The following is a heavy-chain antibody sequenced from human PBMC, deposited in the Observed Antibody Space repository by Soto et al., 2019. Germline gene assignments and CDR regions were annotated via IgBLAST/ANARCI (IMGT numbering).Heavy chain of an antibody. CDR3: ARGATLQYYYDSSGYGSGDFDI. Sequence: SMKGSCQASGGTFSRYAISWGRKAPGPGLEWMGGIIPIFGTANYAQKFQGRVTITADESTGTAYMELSSLRSEDTAVYYCARGATLQYYYDSSGYGSGDFDIWGQGTMVTVSS. V-gene: IGHV1-69*13. CDR2: IIPIFGTA. J-gene: IGHJ3*02. D-gene: IGHD3-22*01. CDR1: GGTFSRYA.